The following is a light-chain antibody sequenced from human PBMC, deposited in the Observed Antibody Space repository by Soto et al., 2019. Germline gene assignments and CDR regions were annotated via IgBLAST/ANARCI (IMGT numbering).Light chain of an antibody. CDR1: QSVSSK. CDR3: QQYNSWLWT. Sequence: EIMLTQSPGTLSLSPGEGATLSCRASQSVSSKLAWYQQKPGQAPRLLIYGASTRATGIPARFSGSGSGTEFTLIISSLQSEDSAVYYCQQYNSWLWTFGQGTKVDIK. CDR2: GAS. J-gene: IGKJ1*01. V-gene: IGKV3-15*01.